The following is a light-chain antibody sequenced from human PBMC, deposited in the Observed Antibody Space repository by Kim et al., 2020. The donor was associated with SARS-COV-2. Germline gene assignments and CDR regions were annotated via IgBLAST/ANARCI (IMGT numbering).Light chain of an antibody. CDR3: QQSYSTPYT. CDR1: QSISNY. CDR2: AAA. V-gene: IGKV1-39*01. Sequence: SASVGDTVTITCRASQSISNYLNWYQQKPGKAPKLLVYAAASLQSGVPSSFSGSGSGTDFTLTISSLQPEYFATYYCQQSYSTPYTFGRGTKLEI. J-gene: IGKJ2*01.